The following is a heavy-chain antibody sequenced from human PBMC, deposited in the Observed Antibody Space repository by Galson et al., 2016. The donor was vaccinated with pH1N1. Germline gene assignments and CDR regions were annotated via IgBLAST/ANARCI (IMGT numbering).Heavy chain of an antibody. CDR2: IKQDGTEK. J-gene: IGHJ4*02. Sequence: SLRLSCAASGFSFSSYWMSWVRQAPGKGLEWAANIKQDGTEKYYVASVKGRFTISRDNAKNSLYLQMNSLKVEDTAVYYCVRAIGAKSAYWGQGTLVTVSS. V-gene: IGHV3-7*04. CDR3: VRAIGAKSAY. CDR1: GFSFSSYW. D-gene: IGHD4/OR15-4a*01.